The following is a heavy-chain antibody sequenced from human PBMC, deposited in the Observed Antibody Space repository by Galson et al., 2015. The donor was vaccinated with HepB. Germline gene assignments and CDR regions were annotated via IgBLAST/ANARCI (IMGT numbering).Heavy chain of an antibody. V-gene: IGHV1-69*06. CDR2: IIPGFGTG. J-gene: IGHJ3*01. CDR1: EGTFSNYN. D-gene: IGHD5-24*01. CDR3: VRGGGMATIFGRGAFDL. Sequence: SVKVSCKASEGTFSNYNINWVRQAPGQGLEWMGGIIPGFGTGKYAQKFQGRVTITADKSTSTAYMELSGLRSEDTAVYYCVRGGGMATIFGRGAFDLWGQGTMVTVSS.